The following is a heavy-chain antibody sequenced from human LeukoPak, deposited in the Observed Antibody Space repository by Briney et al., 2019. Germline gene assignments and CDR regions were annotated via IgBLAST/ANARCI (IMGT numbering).Heavy chain of an antibody. J-gene: IGHJ3*02. CDR2: IYTSGST. Sequence: SQTLSLTCTVSGGSISSGSYYWSWIRQPAGKGLEWIGRIYTSGSTNYNPSLKSRVTISVDTSKNQFSLKLSSVTAADTAVYYCAREGYDFWSGYYPDAFDIWGQGTMVTVSS. CDR1: GGSISSGSYY. V-gene: IGHV4-61*02. D-gene: IGHD3-3*01. CDR3: AREGYDFWSGYYPDAFDI.